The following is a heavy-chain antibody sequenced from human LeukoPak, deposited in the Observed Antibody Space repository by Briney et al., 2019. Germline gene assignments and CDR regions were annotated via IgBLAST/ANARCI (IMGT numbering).Heavy chain of an antibody. D-gene: IGHD3-10*01. CDR3: ASETYYYGSGGLDY. Sequence: SETLSLTCAVSGGSISSSNWWSWVRQPPGKGLEWIGEIYHSGSTNYNPSLKSRVTISVDKSKNQFSLKLSSVTAADTAVYYCASETYYYGSGGLDYWGQGTRVTVSS. CDR2: IYHSGST. V-gene: IGHV4-4*02. J-gene: IGHJ4*02. CDR1: GGSISSSNW.